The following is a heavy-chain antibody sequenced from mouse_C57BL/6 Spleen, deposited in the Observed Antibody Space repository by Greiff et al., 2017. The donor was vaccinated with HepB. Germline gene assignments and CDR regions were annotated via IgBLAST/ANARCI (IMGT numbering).Heavy chain of an antibody. CDR1: GFSLTSYG. Sequence: VQLQESGPGLVQPSQSLSITCTVSGFSLTSYGVHWVRQSPGKGLEWLGVIWSGGSTDYNAAFISRLSISKDNSKSQVFFKMNSLQADDTATYYCATLTTRAGFAYWGQGTLVTVSA. CDR3: ATLTTRAGFAY. D-gene: IGHD2-12*01. CDR2: IWSGGST. V-gene: IGHV2-2*01. J-gene: IGHJ3*01.